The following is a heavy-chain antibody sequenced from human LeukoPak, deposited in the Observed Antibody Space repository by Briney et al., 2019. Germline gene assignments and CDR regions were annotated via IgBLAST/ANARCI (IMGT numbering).Heavy chain of an antibody. CDR1: GFTFSDYY. Sequence: GGSLRLSCAASGFTFSDYYMSWIRQAPGKGLEWVSYIRSSSANIYYADPVKGRFTISRDNAKNSLYLQMNSLRAEDTAVYYCARVGVGATLYYFDYWGQGTLVTVSS. CDR3: ARVGVGATLYYFDY. V-gene: IGHV3-11*01. D-gene: IGHD1-26*01. J-gene: IGHJ4*02. CDR2: IRSSSANI.